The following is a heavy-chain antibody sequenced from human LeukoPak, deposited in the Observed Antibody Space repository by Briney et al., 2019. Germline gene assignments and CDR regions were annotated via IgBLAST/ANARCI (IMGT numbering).Heavy chain of an antibody. V-gene: IGHV3-30*18. J-gene: IGHJ4*02. CDR1: GFTFSSYG. CDR3: AKDGIAAAGPYYFDY. D-gene: IGHD6-13*01. Sequence: GGSLRLSCAASGFTFSSYGMHWVRQAPGKGLEWVAVISYDGSNKYYADSVKGRFPISRDNSKNTLYLQMNSLRAEDTAVYYCAKDGIAAAGPYYFDYWGQGTLVTVSS. CDR2: ISYDGSNK.